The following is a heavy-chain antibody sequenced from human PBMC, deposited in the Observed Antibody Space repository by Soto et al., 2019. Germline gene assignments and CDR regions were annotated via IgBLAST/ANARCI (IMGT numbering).Heavy chain of an antibody. D-gene: IGHD3-10*01. CDR1: GGSISSGDYY. J-gene: IGHJ4*02. Sequence: QVQLQESGPGLVKPSQTLSLTCTVSGGSISSGDYYWSWIRQPPGKGLEGIGYIYYSGSTYYNPSLKSRVTISVDTSKNQFSLKLSSVTAADTAVYYCARVDTMVRGAPCFDYWGQGTLVTVSS. CDR3: ARVDTMVRGAPCFDY. V-gene: IGHV4-30-4*01. CDR2: IYYSGST.